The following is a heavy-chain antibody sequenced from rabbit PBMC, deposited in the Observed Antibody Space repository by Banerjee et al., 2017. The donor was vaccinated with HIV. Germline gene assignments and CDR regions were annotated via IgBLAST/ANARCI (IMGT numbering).Heavy chain of an antibody. CDR2: IYTGSSGST. Sequence: RQAPGKGLEWIACIYTGSSGSTYYASWAKGRFTISKTSSTTVTLQMTSLTAADTATYFCAMFSGGWYYGIDLWGPGTLVT. J-gene: IGHJ6*01. CDR3: AMFSGGWYYGIDL. D-gene: IGHD1-1*01. V-gene: IGHV1S40*01.